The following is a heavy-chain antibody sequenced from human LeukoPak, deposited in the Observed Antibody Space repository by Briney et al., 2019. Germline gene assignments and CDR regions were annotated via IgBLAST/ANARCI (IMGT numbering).Heavy chain of an antibody. CDR2: ISSSSSTI. D-gene: IGHD3-22*01. CDR3: AKASYYYDSSGIDY. Sequence: GGSLRLSCAASGFTFSSYSMNWVRQAPGKGLEWVSYISSSSSTIYYADSVKGRFTISRDNAKNSLYLQMNSLRAEDTAVYYCAKASYYYDSSGIDYWGQGTLVTVSS. J-gene: IGHJ4*02. CDR1: GFTFSSYS. V-gene: IGHV3-48*01.